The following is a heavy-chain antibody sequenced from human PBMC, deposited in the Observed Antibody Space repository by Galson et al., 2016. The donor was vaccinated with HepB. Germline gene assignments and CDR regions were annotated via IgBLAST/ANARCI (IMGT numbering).Heavy chain of an antibody. D-gene: IGHD4-23*01. Sequence: SLRLSCAASGFAFSDYYMTWIRQAPGKGLEWVSYISYGGGTTYYADSVKGRFTISRDNMKNSLFLQMHSLRADDTAMYYCTRGVTPGDWGQGTLVAVSS. CDR1: GFAFSDYY. J-gene: IGHJ4*02. CDR2: ISYGGGTT. V-gene: IGHV3-11*01. CDR3: TRGVTPGD.